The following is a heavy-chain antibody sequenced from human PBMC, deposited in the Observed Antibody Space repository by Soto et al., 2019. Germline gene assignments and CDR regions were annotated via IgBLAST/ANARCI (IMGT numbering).Heavy chain of an antibody. CDR3: AGGNSSSWPYYYYYGMDV. V-gene: IGHV4-59*01. Sequence: SETLSLTCTVSGGSISSYYWSWIRQPPGKGLEWIGYIYYSGSTNYNPSLKSRVTITLETSKNQFSLKLSSVTAADTAVYYCAGGNSSSWPYYYYYGMDVWGQGTTVTVSS. CDR1: GGSISSYY. CDR2: IYYSGST. D-gene: IGHD6-13*01. J-gene: IGHJ6*02.